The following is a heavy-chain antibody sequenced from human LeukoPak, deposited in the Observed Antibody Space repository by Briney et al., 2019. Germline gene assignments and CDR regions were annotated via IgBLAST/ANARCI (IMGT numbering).Heavy chain of an antibody. D-gene: IGHD3-10*01. CDR1: GYTFTGYY. CDR2: INPNSGGT. CDR3: ARDRSDYYGSGSYPDY. Sequence: ASVKVSCKASGYTFTGYYMHWVRQAPGQGLEWMGWINPNSGGTNYAQKFQGRVTMTRDTSISTAYMELSRLRSDDTAVYYCARDRSDYYGSGSYPDYWGQGTLVTVSS. V-gene: IGHV1-2*02. J-gene: IGHJ4*02.